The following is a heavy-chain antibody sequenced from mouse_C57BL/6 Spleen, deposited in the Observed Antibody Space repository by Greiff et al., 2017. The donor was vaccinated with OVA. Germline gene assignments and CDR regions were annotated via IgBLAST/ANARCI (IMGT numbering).Heavy chain of an antibody. CDR2: ISYDGSN. CDR3: ARFDYWFAY. V-gene: IGHV3-6*01. CDR1: GYSITSGYY. J-gene: IGHJ3*01. Sequence: EVKLQESGPGLVKPSQSLSLTCSVTGYSITSGYYWNWIRQFPGNKLEWMGYISYDGSNNYNPSLKNRISITRDTSKNQFFLKLNSVTTEDTATYYCARFDYWFAYWGQGTLVTVSA. D-gene: IGHD2-4*01.